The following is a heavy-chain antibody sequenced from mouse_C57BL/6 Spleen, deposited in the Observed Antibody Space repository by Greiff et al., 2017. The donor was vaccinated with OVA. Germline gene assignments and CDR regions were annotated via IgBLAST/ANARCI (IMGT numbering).Heavy chain of an antibody. J-gene: IGHJ2*01. CDR2: IYPSDSET. CDR1: GYTFTSYW. D-gene: IGHD2-3*01. V-gene: IGHV1-61*01. Sequence: VQLQQPGAELVRPGSSVKLSCKASGYTFTSYWMDWVKQRPGQGLEWIGNIYPSDSETHYNQKFKDKATLTVDKSSSTAYMQLSSLTSEDSAVYYCARGVAGYYPYYLDYWGQGTTLTVSS. CDR3: ARGVAGYYPYYLDY.